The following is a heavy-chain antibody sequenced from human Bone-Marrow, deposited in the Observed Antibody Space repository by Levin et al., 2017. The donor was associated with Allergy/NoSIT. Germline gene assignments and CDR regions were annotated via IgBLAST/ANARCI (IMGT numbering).Heavy chain of an antibody. D-gene: IGHD2-8*01. CDR1: GFSFSTYW. Sequence: GESLKISCAASGFSFSTYWMNWVRQAPGKGLEWVANIKQDGSEKYYVDSVKGRFIISRDKAKNSLYLQMNSPRAEDTAVYYCARLPYEWAFHYWGQGTLVTVSS. J-gene: IGHJ4*02. CDR2: IKQDGSEK. CDR3: ARLPYEWAFHY. V-gene: IGHV3-7*04.